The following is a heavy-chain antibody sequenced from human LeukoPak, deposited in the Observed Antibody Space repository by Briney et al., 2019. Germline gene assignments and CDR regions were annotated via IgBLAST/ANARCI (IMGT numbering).Heavy chain of an antibody. V-gene: IGHV1-69*05. CDR2: IIPIFGTA. Sequence: SVKVSCKASGGTFSSYAISWVRQAPGQGLEWMGGIIPIFGTANYAQKFQGWVTMTRDTSISTAYMELSRLRSDDTAVYYCARAPVWFGELLDWGQGTLVTVSS. CDR3: ARAPVWFGELLD. J-gene: IGHJ4*02. CDR1: GGTFSSYA. D-gene: IGHD3-10*01.